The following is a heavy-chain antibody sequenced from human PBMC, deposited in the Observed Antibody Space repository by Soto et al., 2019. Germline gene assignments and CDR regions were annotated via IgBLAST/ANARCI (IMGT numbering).Heavy chain of an antibody. J-gene: IGHJ6*03. CDR3: ATRRRRVRCGLNGWSEGTRVTVCYM. CDR1: GFSLITSGMR. D-gene: IGHD4-4*01. V-gene: IGHV2-70*04. CDR2: IDWDDDK. Sequence: SGPTRLNLTQTLTRTFTFSGFSLITSGMRVRWIRQPPGKALEWLARIDWDDDKFYSTSLKTRLTISKDTSKNQVVLTMTNRDLVETASGYCATRRRRVRCGLNGWSEGTRVTVCYM.